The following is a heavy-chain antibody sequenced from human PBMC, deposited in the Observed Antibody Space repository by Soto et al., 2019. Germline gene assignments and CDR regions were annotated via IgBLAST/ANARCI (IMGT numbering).Heavy chain of an antibody. CDR2: VGGSGIST. CDR1: GFTFSSYA. J-gene: IGHJ6*03. Sequence: EVQLLESGGGLVQPGGSLRLSCAASGFTFSSYAMSWVRQAPGKGLEWVSVVGGSGISTYYADSVKGRFTISRDNAKNSLYLQMNSLRAEDTAVYYCARDPGEGSVVPAAYYYYMDVWGKGTTVTVSS. V-gene: IGHV3-23*01. D-gene: IGHD2-2*01. CDR3: ARDPGEGSVVPAAYYYYMDV.